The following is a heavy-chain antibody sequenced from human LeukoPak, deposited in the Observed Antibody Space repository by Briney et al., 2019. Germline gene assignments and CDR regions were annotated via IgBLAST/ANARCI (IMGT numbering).Heavy chain of an antibody. J-gene: IGHJ6*02. CDR3: AKAASSSWPSYYYGMDV. D-gene: IGHD6-13*01. CDR2: ITGSGGNT. Sequence: GGSLRLSCAASGFIFSGYSMSWVRQAPGKGLEWVSVITGSGGNTYYADSVKGRFTISKDNSKNTVYLQMSSLRVDDTAVYYCAKAASSSWPSYYYGMDVWGQGTTVTVSS. V-gene: IGHV3-23*01. CDR1: GFIFSGYS.